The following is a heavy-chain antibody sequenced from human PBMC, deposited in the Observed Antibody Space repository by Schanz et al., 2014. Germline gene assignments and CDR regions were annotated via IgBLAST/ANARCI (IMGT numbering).Heavy chain of an antibody. CDR1: GFTFSSYW. D-gene: IGHD2-15*01. CDR3: TGGTPCCIDV. V-gene: IGHV3-7*04. CDR2: IKQHGNEK. J-gene: IGHJ6*02. Sequence: EVQLVESGGGLVQPGGSLRLSCAASGFTFSSYWMSWVRQAPGKGLEWMANIKQHGNEKYYVDSVKGRFTISRDNAKISLYWQLNSLRVEDTAVDYGTGGTPCCIDVWGRGTTVTVSS.